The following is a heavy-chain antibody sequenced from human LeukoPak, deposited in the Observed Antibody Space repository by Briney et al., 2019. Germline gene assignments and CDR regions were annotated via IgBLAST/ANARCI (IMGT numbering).Heavy chain of an antibody. V-gene: IGHV3-30*02. D-gene: IGHD3-9*01. Sequence: GGSLRLSCAASGFTFSSYGMHWVRQAPGKGLEWVAFIRYGGSNKYYADSVKGRFTISRDNSKNTLYLQMNSLRAEDTAVYYCAKEFPFDILTGYYPSYYFDYWGQGTLVTVSS. CDR2: IRYGGSNK. J-gene: IGHJ4*02. CDR1: GFTFSSYG. CDR3: AKEFPFDILTGYYPSYYFDY.